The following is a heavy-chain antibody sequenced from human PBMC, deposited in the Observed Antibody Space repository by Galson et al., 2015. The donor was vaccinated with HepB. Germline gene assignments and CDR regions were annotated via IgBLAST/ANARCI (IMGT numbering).Heavy chain of an antibody. Sequence: SVKVSCKVSGYTLTELSMHWVRQAPGKGLEWMGGFDPEDGETIYAQKFQGRVTMTEDTSTDTAYMELSSLRSEDTAVYYCATDHSDYPTGGEVTFDYWGQGTLVTVSS. D-gene: IGHD4-11*01. CDR2: FDPEDGET. J-gene: IGHJ4*02. V-gene: IGHV1-24*01. CDR3: ATDHSDYPTGGEVTFDY. CDR1: GYTLTELS.